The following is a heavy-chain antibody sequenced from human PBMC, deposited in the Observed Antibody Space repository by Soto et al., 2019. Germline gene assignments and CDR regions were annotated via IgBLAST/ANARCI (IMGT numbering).Heavy chain of an antibody. Sequence: QVQVVQSGAEVKKPGSSVKVSCKVSGGIFTNNAISWVRQAPGQGLEWLGGVIPLFDTAYYAQIFRGRLRISADGATTTPYMELSGLTSADTAVYFCATGGHKDGYNCYHGMDVWGQGPTVTV. CDR2: VIPLFDTA. CDR3: ATGGHKDGYNCYHGMDV. CDR1: GGIFTNNA. D-gene: IGHD5-18*01. J-gene: IGHJ6*02. V-gene: IGHV1-69*01.